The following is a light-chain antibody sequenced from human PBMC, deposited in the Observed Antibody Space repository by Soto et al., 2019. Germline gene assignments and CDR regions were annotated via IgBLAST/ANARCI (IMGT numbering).Light chain of an antibody. CDR3: QQHYSSPHT. CDR2: WAS. J-gene: IGKJ2*01. CDR1: QSVLYSSNNKNY. V-gene: IGKV4-1*01. Sequence: DIVMTQSPDSLAVSLGERATINCKSSQSVLYSSNNKNYLAWHQQKPGQPPKLLIYWASTRESGVPDRFSGSGSGTDFTLTISSQQAEDVAVYYCQQHYSSPHTFGQGTKVEIK.